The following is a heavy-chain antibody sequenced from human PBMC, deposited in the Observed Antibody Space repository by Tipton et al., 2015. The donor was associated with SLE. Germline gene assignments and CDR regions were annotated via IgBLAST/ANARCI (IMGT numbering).Heavy chain of an antibody. CDR1: GFTFSSYT. J-gene: IGHJ2*01. Sequence: GSLRLSCAASGFTFSSYTINWIRQAPGKGLEWVSSISTSGSYIYYAESVKGRFTISRDNAKNSLYLQMNSLRAEDTAVYYCARDNSATIVDTIYWYFDLWGRGTLVTVSS. CDR2: ISTSGSYI. V-gene: IGHV3-21*01. D-gene: IGHD5-18*01. CDR3: ARDNSATIVDTIYWYFDL.